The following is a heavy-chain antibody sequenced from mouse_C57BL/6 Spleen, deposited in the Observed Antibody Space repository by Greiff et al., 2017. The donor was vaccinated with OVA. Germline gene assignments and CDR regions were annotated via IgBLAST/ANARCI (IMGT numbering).Heavy chain of an antibody. Sequence: QVQLQQPGAELVKPGASVKLSCKASGYTFTSYWMHWVKQRPGQGLEWIGMIHPNSGSTNYNEKFKSKATLTVDKSSSTAYMQLSSLTSEDSAVYYCARRYYYGSSDDWGQGTTLTVSS. V-gene: IGHV1-64*01. J-gene: IGHJ2*01. D-gene: IGHD1-1*01. CDR3: ARRYYYGSSDD. CDR1: GYTFTSYW. CDR2: IHPNSGST.